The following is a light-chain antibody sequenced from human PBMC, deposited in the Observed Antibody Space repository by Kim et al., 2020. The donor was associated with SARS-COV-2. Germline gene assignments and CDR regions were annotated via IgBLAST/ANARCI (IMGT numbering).Light chain of an antibody. CDR3: LQDYTYPWT. Sequence: ASVGDTVTITCRASQAIRNDLGWYQQKPGKAPKVLIAAASILQTGVPSRFSGSGSGTDFTLTINSLQPEDFATYYCLQDYTYPWTFGQGTKVDIK. CDR2: AAS. J-gene: IGKJ1*01. CDR1: QAIRND. V-gene: IGKV1-6*01.